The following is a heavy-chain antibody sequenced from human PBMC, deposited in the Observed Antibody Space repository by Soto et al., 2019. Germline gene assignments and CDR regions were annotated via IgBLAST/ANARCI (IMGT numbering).Heavy chain of an antibody. Sequence: PGGSLRLSCAASGFTFSNFAMHWVRQAPGKGLEWVAVISYDGSNKYYADSVKGRFTISRDNSKNTLYLQMNSLRAEDTAVYYCAREMNIVLIPAADAFDIWGRGTTVPVSS. CDR2: ISYDGSNK. D-gene: IGHD2-2*01. CDR3: AREMNIVLIPAADAFDI. V-gene: IGHV3-30-3*01. CDR1: GFTFSNFA. J-gene: IGHJ3*02.